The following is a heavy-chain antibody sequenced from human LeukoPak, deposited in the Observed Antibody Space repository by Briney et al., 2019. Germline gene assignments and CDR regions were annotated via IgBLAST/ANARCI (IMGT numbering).Heavy chain of an antibody. J-gene: IGHJ3*02. Sequence: PGGSLRLSCAASGFTFEDYAMHWVRQAPGKGREWGSAISGSGGSTYYADSVKGRFTISRDNSKNTLYLQMNSLRAEDTAVYYCAKYRSSGWYGGDAFDIWGQGTMVTVSS. D-gene: IGHD6-19*01. CDR1: GFTFEDYA. V-gene: IGHV3-23*01. CDR2: ISGSGGST. CDR3: AKYRSSGWYGGDAFDI.